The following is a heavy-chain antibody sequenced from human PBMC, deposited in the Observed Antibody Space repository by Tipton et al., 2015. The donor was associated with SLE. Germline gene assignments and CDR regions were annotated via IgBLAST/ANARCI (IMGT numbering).Heavy chain of an antibody. CDR2: IYYTGTT. CDR1: GGSISSSTYY. V-gene: IGHV4-39*06. D-gene: IGHD2/OR15-2a*01. CDR3: AKEQRLEYTFDAFTI. Sequence: TLSLTCTVSGGSISSSTYYWGWIRQPPGKGLEWVGSIYYTGTTYYTPSLKSRVTISVDTSKNQFALRLRSVTAADTAVYFCAKEQRLEYTFDAFTIWGQGTVVTVSA. J-gene: IGHJ3*02.